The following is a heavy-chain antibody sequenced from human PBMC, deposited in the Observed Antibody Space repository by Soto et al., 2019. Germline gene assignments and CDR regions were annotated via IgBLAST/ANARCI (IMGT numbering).Heavy chain of an antibody. CDR3: ASPTTRLQVHCGGDCYNAFDI. V-gene: IGHV3-66*01. CDR2: IYSGGST. CDR1: GFTVSSNY. J-gene: IGHJ3*02. D-gene: IGHD2-21*02. Sequence: GGSLRLSCAASGFTVSSNYMSWVRQAPGKGLEWVSVIYSGGSTYYADSVKGRFTISRDNSKNTLYLQMNSLRAEDTAVYYCASPTTRLQVHCGGDCYNAFDIWGQGTMVTVSS.